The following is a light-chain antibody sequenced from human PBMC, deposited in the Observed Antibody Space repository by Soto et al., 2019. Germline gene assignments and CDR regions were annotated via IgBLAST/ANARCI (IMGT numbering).Light chain of an antibody. CDR3: QQYGSSPRIT. Sequence: EIVLTQSPGNLSLSPGERATLSCRASQSVSSSYLAWYQQKPGQAPRLLIYGASSRATGIPDRFSGSGSGTDFTLTISRLEPEDFAVYYCQQYGSSPRITFGQGTRLE. CDR2: GAS. J-gene: IGKJ5*01. CDR1: QSVSSSY. V-gene: IGKV3-20*01.